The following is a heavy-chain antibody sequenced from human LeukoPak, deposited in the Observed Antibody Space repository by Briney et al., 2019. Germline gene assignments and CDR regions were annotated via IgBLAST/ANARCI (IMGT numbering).Heavy chain of an antibody. D-gene: IGHD2-15*01. CDR3: AREDEGVVVAALDAFDI. V-gene: IGHV4-34*01. J-gene: IGHJ3*02. CDR1: GGSFSGYY. CDR2: INHSGST. Sequence: SETLPLTCAVYGGSFSGYYWSWIRQPPGKGLEWIGEINHSGSTNYNPSLKSRVTISVDTSKNQFSLKLSSVTAADTAVYYCAREDEGVVVAALDAFDIWGQGTMVTVSS.